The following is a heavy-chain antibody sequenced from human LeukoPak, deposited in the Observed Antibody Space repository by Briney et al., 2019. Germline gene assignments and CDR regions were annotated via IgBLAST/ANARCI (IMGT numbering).Heavy chain of an antibody. CDR1: GFTFSSYG. Sequence: GGSLRLSCAASGFTFSSYGMHWVRQAPGKGLEWVAFIWYDGSNKYEADSVKGRFTISRDNSKNTLDLQMHSLRAEDTAVYYCARGPLYYSDSRGNPGDHWGQGTLVTVSS. V-gene: IGHV3-30*02. CDR2: IWYDGSNK. J-gene: IGHJ4*02. CDR3: ARGPLYYSDSRGNPGDH. D-gene: IGHD3-22*01.